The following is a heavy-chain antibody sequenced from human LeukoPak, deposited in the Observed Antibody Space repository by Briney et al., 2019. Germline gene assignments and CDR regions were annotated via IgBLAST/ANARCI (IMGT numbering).Heavy chain of an antibody. Sequence: TSETLSLTCTVSGGSISSYYWSWIRQPPGKGLEWIGYIYYSGNTNYNPSLKSRVTISVDTSKNQFSLKLSSVTAADTAVYYCARHYGRLNHFDYWGQGTLVTVSS. CDR3: ARHYGRLNHFDY. CDR1: GGSISSYY. V-gene: IGHV4-59*08. D-gene: IGHD1-26*01. CDR2: IYYSGNT. J-gene: IGHJ4*02.